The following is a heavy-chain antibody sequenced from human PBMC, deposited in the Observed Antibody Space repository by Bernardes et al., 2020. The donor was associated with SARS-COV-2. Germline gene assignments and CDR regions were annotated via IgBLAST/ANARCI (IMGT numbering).Heavy chain of an antibody. J-gene: IGHJ6*03. CDR3: ARTNTDRNYYYYYMDV. Sequence: SETLSLTCTVSGGSISSYYWSWIRQPAGKGLEWIGRIYTSGSTNYNPSLKSRVTMSVDTSKNQFSLKLSSVTAADTAVYYCARTNTDRNYYYYYMDVWGKGTTVTVSS. CDR1: GGSISSYY. CDR2: IYTSGST. D-gene: IGHD2-8*02. V-gene: IGHV4-4*07.